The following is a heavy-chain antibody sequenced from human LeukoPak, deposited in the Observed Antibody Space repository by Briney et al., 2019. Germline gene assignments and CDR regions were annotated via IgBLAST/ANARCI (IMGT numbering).Heavy chain of an antibody. CDR2: VTYNGATM. J-gene: IGHJ4*02. D-gene: IGHD2-2*01. CDR1: GFTFSSYS. Sequence: GGSLRLSCAASGFTFSSYSMNWVRQAPGKGLEWISYVTYNGATMYYADSVKGRFTASRDNGKNSLYLQMNSLRAEDTAVYYCARLPAYCSSTACYYDYWGQGTLVTVSS. V-gene: IGHV3-48*04. CDR3: ARLPAYCSSTACYYDY.